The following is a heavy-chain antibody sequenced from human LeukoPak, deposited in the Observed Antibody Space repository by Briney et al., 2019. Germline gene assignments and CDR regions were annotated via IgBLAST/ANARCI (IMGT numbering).Heavy chain of an antibody. CDR3: AKELSGYFDY. CDR2: IRYDGSNK. Sequence: GGTLRLSCVVSGFTFSSYSMSWVRQAPGKGLEWVAFIRYDGSNKYYADSVKGRFTISRDNSKNTLYLQMNSLRAEDTAVYYCAKELSGYFDYWGQGTLVTVSS. J-gene: IGHJ4*02. CDR1: GFTFSSYS. D-gene: IGHD3-10*01. V-gene: IGHV3-30*02.